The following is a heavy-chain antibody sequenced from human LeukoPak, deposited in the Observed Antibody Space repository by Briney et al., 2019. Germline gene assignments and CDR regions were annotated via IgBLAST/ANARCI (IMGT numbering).Heavy chain of an antibody. Sequence: PGGSLRLSCAASGSTFDDYGMTWVRQAPGKGLEWVSGIDWNGDRTGYADSVKGRFTITRDNAKNSLYLQMNSLRAEDTALYYCARSAYYGSGSYSDYWGQGTLVTVS. CDR2: IDWNGDRT. J-gene: IGHJ4*02. V-gene: IGHV3-20*04. CDR3: ARSAYYGSGSYSDY. CDR1: GSTFDDYG. D-gene: IGHD3-10*01.